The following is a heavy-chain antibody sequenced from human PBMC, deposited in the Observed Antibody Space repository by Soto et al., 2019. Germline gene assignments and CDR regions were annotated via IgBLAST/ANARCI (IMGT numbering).Heavy chain of an antibody. V-gene: IGHV3-66*01. J-gene: IGHJ6*03. CDR3: ARDGLHCSGGRCYGVPMDV. CDR2: IYSGGST. Sequence: EVQLVESGGGLVQPGGSLRLSCAASGFTVSSKYMSWVRQAPGRGLECVSLIYSGGSTSYADSVKGRFTISRDNSKNTLYLQTKSLRDEDTAVEYWARDGLHCSGGRCYGVPMDVRGKGTTVTVSS. D-gene: IGHD2-15*01. CDR1: GFTVSSKY.